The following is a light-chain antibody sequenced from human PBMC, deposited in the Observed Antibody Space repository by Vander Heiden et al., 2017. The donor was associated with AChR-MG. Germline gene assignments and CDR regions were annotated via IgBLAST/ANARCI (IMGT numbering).Light chain of an antibody. CDR3: QVWDNSGFVV. Sequence: SSVLTQPPSVSVAPGQAARITCWGNNIAMQSVHWYQQKPRQAPVLVVYDDRERPSGIPERFSGSDSGKTATLTISRVEAGDEADYFCQVWDNSGFVVFGGGTKLTVL. CDR1: NIAMQS. J-gene: IGLJ2*01. V-gene: IGLV3-21*02. CDR2: DDR.